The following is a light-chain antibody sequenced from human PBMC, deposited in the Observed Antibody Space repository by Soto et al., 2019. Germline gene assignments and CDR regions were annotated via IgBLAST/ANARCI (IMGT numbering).Light chain of an antibody. J-gene: IGKJ4*01. CDR2: SAS. V-gene: IGKV1-9*01. CDR1: QATSTY. CDR3: QQLNGYQLA. Sequence: DIQLTQSPSFLSAFVGDTVTITCRASQATSTYLAWYQQKPGKVPKLLIRSASTLQSGVPPRFSGGGSGTEFTLTITTLQPDDSGIYYCQQLNGYQLAFGGGTKV.